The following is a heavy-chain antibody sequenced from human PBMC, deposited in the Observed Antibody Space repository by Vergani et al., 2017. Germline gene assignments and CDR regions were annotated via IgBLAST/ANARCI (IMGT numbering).Heavy chain of an antibody. CDR1: GFSSSYYG. J-gene: IGHJ1*01. D-gene: IGHD1-1*01. Sequence: QVHLVESGGGVVQPGRSLRLSCVVSGFSSSYYGMHWVRQAPGKGLEGVAVISYDGTQKYYADPLKGGFTISIDNSKSTLYLQMNSLRTEETAVYYCATKSCGTPGCLLGDFREWGQGTLVTVSS. CDR3: ATKSCGTPGCLLGDFRE. V-gene: IGHV3-30*03. CDR2: ISYDGTQK.